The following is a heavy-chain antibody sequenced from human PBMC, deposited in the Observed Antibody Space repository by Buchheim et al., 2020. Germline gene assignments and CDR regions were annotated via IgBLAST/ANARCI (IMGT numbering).Heavy chain of an antibody. Sequence: QVQLVESGGGLVKPGGSLRLSCAASGFTFSDYYMSWIRQAPGKGLEWVSYISSSSRYTNYADSVKGRFTISRDNAKNSLYLQMNSLRAEDTAVYYCARELVVVAATSYYYYYGMDVWGQGTT. CDR1: GFTFSDYY. V-gene: IGHV3-11*06. CDR3: ARELVVVAATSYYYYYGMDV. CDR2: ISSSSRYT. J-gene: IGHJ6*02. D-gene: IGHD2-15*01.